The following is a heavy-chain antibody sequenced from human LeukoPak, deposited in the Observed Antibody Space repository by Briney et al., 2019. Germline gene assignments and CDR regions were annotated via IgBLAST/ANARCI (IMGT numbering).Heavy chain of an antibody. V-gene: IGHV3-49*04. Sequence: GGSLRLSCAASGFTFSNAWMSWVRQAPGKGLEWVGFIRSKAYGGTTEYAASVKGRFTISRDDSKSIAYLQMNSLKTEDTAVYYCTRAAYSSSPTDYWGQGTLVTVSS. CDR2: IRSKAYGGTT. D-gene: IGHD6-13*01. CDR3: TRAAYSSSPTDY. J-gene: IGHJ4*02. CDR1: GFTFSNAW.